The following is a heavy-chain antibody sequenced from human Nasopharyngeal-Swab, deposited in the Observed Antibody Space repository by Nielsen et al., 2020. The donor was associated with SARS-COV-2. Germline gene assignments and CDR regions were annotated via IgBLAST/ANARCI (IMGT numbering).Heavy chain of an antibody. CDR2: INPHSGDT. CDR1: GYTFTDYY. CDR3: ARDDGDVPGMTGSGPPGGY. J-gene: IGHJ4*02. D-gene: IGHD1-14*01. V-gene: IGHV1-2*06. Sequence: ASVKVSCQASGYTFTDYYMHWVRQAPGEGLEYMGRINPHSGDTNFAQKFQGRVTVTRDTSINTAYMELSSLRFDDTAVYYCARDDGDVPGMTGSGPPGGYWGQGTLVTVSS.